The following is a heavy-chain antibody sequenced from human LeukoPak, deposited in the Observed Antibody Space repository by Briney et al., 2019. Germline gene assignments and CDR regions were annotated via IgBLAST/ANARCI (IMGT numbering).Heavy chain of an antibody. V-gene: IGHV5-51*01. D-gene: IGHD3-3*01. CDR1: XYRFTSYW. CDR2: IYPGDSDT. J-gene: IGHJ3*02. CDR3: ARQGITIFGVVTQDAFDI. Sequence: GEXLXXSFKGXXYRFTSYWIGWVRPMPGKGLEXMGIIYPGDSDTRYSPSFQGQVTISADKPISTTYLQWSSLKASDTAMYYCARQGITIFGVVTQDAFDIWGQGTMVTVSS.